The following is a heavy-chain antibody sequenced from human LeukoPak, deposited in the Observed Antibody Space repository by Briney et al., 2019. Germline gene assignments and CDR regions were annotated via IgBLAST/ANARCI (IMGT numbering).Heavy chain of an antibody. Sequence: SGPALVKPTQTLTLTRTFSGFSLTTTGVCATWIRQPPGKALEWLALIDWDDDKYYSTSLKTRLTISKDTSKNQVVLTMTKMDPVDTATYYCARIRREAAADYFYYYGMDVWGKGTTVTVSS. CDR3: ARIRREAAADYFYYYGMDV. V-gene: IGHV2-70*01. J-gene: IGHJ6*04. CDR2: IDWDDDK. CDR1: GFSLTTTGVC. D-gene: IGHD6-13*01.